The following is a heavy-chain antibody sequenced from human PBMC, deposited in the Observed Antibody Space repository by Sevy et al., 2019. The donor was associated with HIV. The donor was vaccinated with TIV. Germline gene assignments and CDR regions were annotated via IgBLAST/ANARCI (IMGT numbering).Heavy chain of an antibody. CDR3: AGAVGFGESTSYYGIDV. J-gene: IGHJ6*02. D-gene: IGHD3-10*01. Sequence: GGSLRFSCAASGFTFSSYAMHWVRQAPGKGLEWVAVISYDGSNKYYADSVKGRFTISRDNSKNTLYLQMNSLRAEDTAVYYCAGAVGFGESTSYYGIDVWGQGTTVTVSS. CDR1: GFTFSSYA. CDR2: ISYDGSNK. V-gene: IGHV3-30-3*01.